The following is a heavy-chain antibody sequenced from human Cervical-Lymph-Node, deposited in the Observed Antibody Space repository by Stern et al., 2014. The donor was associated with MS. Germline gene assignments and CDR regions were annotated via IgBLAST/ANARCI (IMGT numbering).Heavy chain of an antibody. D-gene: IGHD3-22*01. J-gene: IGHJ5*01. V-gene: IGHV1-46*01. Sequence: VQLLESGAEVRKPGASVKVSCKASGYTFPNYYLHWVRQAPGQGLEWMGMTHPSGGSPSYAEKFQGKITMTRDSSTSTVYMELSSLTSEDTALYYCTRARYHYDSSGYFYFFDFWGQGTPVTVSS. CDR1: GYTFPNYY. CDR2: THPSGGSP. CDR3: TRARYHYDSSGYFYFFDF.